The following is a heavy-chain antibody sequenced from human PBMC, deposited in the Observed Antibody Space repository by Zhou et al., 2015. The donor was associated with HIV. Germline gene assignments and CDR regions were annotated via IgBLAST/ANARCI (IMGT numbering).Heavy chain of an antibody. CDR1: GGTFSSYA. CDR2: IIPTFATT. J-gene: IGHJ6*02. CDR3: ARGDRAVPAAIGGFFAMDV. Sequence: QVQLVQSGAEVKKPGSSVKVSCKASGGTFSSYAISWVRQAPGQGLEWMGGIIPTFATTNYAQKFQGRVTITADESTSTAYMELSRLRYEDTAVYFCARGDRAVPAAIGGFFAMDVWAKGPRSPXP. V-gene: IGHV1-69*01. D-gene: IGHD2-2*02.